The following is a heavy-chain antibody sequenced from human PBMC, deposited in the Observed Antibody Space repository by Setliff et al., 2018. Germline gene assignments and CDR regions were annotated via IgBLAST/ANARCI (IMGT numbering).Heavy chain of an antibody. CDR3: ARSENCFSTHCSPYDY. V-gene: IGHV3-21*01. Sequence: GGSLRLSCAASGLTLTPYTMTWVRQAPGKGPEWVSSISDTSAFIYYADSVKGRFTISRDNAQNSLYLQMNSLRAEDTATYYCARSENCFSTHCSPYDYWGQGTLVTVSS. CDR2: ISDTSAFI. CDR1: GLTLTPYT. J-gene: IGHJ4*02. D-gene: IGHD2-2*01.